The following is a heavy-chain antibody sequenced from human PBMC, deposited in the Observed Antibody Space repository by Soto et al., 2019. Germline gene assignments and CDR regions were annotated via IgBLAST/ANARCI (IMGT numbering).Heavy chain of an antibody. CDR1: GFTFSSYS. V-gene: IGHV3-21*01. Sequence: GGSLRLSCAASGFTFSSYSMNWVRQAPGKGLEWVSSISSSSSYIYYADSVKGRFTISRDNAKNSLYLQMNSLRAEDTAVYYCARGSDREYYYMDVWGKGTTVTVSS. J-gene: IGHJ6*03. CDR2: ISSSSSYI. CDR3: ARGSDREYYYMDV.